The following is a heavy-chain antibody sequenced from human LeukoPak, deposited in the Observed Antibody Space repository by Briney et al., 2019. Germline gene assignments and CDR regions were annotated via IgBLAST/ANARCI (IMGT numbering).Heavy chain of an antibody. CDR2: INPNSGGT. V-gene: IGHV1-2*02. Sequence: GASVKVSCKASGYTFTDYYMHWVRQAPGQGLEGMGWINPNSGGTNYAQKFQGRVTMTRDTSISTAYMELSRLRSDDTAVYYCARVGYCTNGVCPGGGGSFDIWGQGTMVTVSS. D-gene: IGHD2-8*01. J-gene: IGHJ3*02. CDR1: GYTFTDYY. CDR3: ARVGYCTNGVCPGGGGSFDI.